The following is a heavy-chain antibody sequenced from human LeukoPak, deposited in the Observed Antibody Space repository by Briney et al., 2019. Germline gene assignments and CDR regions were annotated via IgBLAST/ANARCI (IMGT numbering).Heavy chain of an antibody. CDR3: ARMISLRLNYYGMDV. CDR1: GFTFSTFW. Sequence: GGFLRLSCAASGFTFSTFWMTWVRQAPGKGLEWVANIKQDGSEKDYVDSVKGRFTISRDNAKNSLYLQMSSLRAEDTAVYHCARMISLRLNYYGMDVWGQGTTVTVSS. J-gene: IGHJ6*02. V-gene: IGHV3-7*01. CDR2: IKQDGSEK. D-gene: IGHD3/OR15-3a*01.